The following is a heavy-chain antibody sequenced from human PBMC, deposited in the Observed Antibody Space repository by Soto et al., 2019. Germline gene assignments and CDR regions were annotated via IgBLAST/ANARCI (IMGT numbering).Heavy chain of an antibody. CDR2: INQDGRDK. J-gene: IGHJ4*02. D-gene: IGHD3-10*01. V-gene: IGHV3-7*05. Sequence: GGSLRLSCAASGFTFSNYWMSWVRQAQGKGLEWVANINQDGRDKQYVDSVKGRFTISRDNAKNSLYLQMNSLRVEDTAVYYCAMIRRGSSVDYWGQGTLVTVSS. CDR3: AMIRRGSSVDY. CDR1: GFTFSNYW.